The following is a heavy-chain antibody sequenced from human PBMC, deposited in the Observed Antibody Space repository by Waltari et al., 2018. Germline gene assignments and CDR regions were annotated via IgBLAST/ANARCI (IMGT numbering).Heavy chain of an antibody. CDR2: IIGSSSYI. D-gene: IGHD3-9*01. V-gene: IGHV3-21*01. CDR3: ARMDNYDILTGHYDY. Sequence: EVQLVESGGGLVKPGGSLRLSCAASGFTFSSYSMNWVRQAPGKGLEWVESIIGSSSYIYYADSVKGRFTISRDNAKNSLYLQMNSLRAEDTAVYYCARMDNYDILTGHYDYWGQGTLVTVSS. CDR1: GFTFSSYS. J-gene: IGHJ4*02.